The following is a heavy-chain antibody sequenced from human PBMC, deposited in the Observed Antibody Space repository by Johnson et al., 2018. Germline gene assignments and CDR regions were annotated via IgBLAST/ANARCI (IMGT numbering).Heavy chain of an antibody. D-gene: IGHD2-8*01. V-gene: IGHV4-34*01. J-gene: IGHJ3*02. CDR2: INHIGST. Sequence: QVQLQQWGAGLLKPSETLSLTCAVYGGSFSGYYWSWIRQPPGKGLEWTGEINHIGSTNCNPSLKSRVTISVDTSKNQFSLKLSSVTAADTAVYYCARERRYCTNGVCYRWHDAFDIWGQGTMVTVSS. CDR1: GGSFSGYY. CDR3: ARERRYCTNGVCYRWHDAFDI.